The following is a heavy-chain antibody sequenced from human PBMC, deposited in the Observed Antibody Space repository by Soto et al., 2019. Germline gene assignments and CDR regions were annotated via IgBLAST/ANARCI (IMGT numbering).Heavy chain of an antibody. CDR2: ISWNSARL. CDR3: GPECSGGSCLWGDV. V-gene: IGHV3-9*01. CDR1: GIIFNDYA. J-gene: IGHJ6*04. D-gene: IGHD2-15*01. Sequence: EVQLVESGGGLVQPGRSLRLSCVGSGIIFNDYAMHWVRQAPGKGLEWVSGISWNSARLGYADSVKGRFTISRDNAKNFLYLEMKSLRSGETALYYCGPECSGGSCLWGDVWGKGTTVTVSS.